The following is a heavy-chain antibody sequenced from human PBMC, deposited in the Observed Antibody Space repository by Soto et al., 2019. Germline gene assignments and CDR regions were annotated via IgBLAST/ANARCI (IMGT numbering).Heavy chain of an antibody. CDR1: EVCLSGYY. D-gene: IGHD2-15*01. CDR2: VSPASTYT. Sequence: GGSLRLSCAASEVCLSGYYMTWSRQAPGKGLEWVSLVSPASTYTHYADSVKGRFTVSRDNTNNSLFLQINSLRAEDTAVYYCARAVGVADSPGSLQLDHSGQGVLVTVSS. V-gene: IGHV3-11*06. J-gene: IGHJ4*02. CDR3: ARAVGVADSPGSLQLDH.